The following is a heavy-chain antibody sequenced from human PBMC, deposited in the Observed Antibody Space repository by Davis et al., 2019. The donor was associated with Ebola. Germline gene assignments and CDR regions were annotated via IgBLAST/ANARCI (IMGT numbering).Heavy chain of an antibody. Sequence: MPGGSLRLSCTVSGGSIRSYYWSWIRQPPGKGLEWIGYIYYTGSTDYNPSLKSRVTISVDTSRNQFSLKMRSVTAADTAVYYCARAGALLPAANNWFDPWGQGTLVTVSS. D-gene: IGHD2-2*01. CDR1: GGSIRSYY. J-gene: IGHJ5*02. V-gene: IGHV4-59*01. CDR3: ARAGALLPAANNWFDP. CDR2: IYYTGST.